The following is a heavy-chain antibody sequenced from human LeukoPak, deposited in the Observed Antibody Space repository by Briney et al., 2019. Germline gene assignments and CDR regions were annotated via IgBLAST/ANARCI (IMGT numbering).Heavy chain of an antibody. CDR3: ARRVVADLDY. CDR1: GFTVSSNY. CDR2: IYSGGST. J-gene: IGHJ4*02. V-gene: IGHV3-53*01. Sequence: PGGSLRLSCAASGFTVSSNYMSWVRQAPGKGLEWVSVIYSGGSTYYADSVKGRFTISRDNSQNTLYLQMNTLRAEDTAVYYCARRVVADLDYWGQGTLVTVSS. D-gene: IGHD2-15*01.